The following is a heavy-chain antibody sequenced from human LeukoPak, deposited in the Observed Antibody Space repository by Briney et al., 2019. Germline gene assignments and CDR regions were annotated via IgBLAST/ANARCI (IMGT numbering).Heavy chain of an antibody. V-gene: IGHV1-2*02. J-gene: IGHJ4*02. CDR2: IRPNSGGT. D-gene: IGHD4-17*01. CDR1: GGTFSSYA. CDR3: ASAESHDYGET. Sequence: ASVKVSCKASGGTFSSYAISWVRQAPGQGLEWMGWIRPNSGGTQYAQRFRGRVTMTRDTSITTAYMELTGLRSDDTAIYFCASAESHDYGETWGQGTLVTVSS.